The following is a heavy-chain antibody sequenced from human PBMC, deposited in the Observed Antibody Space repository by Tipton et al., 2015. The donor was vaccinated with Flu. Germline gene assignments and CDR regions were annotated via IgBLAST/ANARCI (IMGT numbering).Heavy chain of an antibody. V-gene: IGHV1-18*01. D-gene: IGHD2-2*01. CDR2: ISAYSDNR. CDR3: ARDMPQGIVVIPPAKRFDF. J-gene: IGHJ4*02. CDR1: GYTFTSYG. Sequence: QLVQSGAELKKPGASVKVSCKASGYTFTSYGISWVRQAPGQGLEWMGWISAYSDNRNYAQRFQGRITMTTDTSTSTAFMELRSLRSDDTAAYYCARDMPQGIVVIPPAKRFDFWGQRTLVTVSS.